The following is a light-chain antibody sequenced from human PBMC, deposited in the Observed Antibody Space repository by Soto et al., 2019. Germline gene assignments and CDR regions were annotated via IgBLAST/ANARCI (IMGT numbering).Light chain of an antibody. V-gene: IGLV2-14*01. CDR1: SSDVGAYNY. Sequence: QSVLTQPASVSGSPGQSITIPCTGTSSDVGAYNYVSWYQQHPGKAPKLMIYDVNNRPSGVSNRFSGSKSGNTASLTISGLQAEDEADYYCSSYTRSNTYVFGTGTKVTVL. CDR3: SSYTRSNTYV. CDR2: DVN. J-gene: IGLJ1*01.